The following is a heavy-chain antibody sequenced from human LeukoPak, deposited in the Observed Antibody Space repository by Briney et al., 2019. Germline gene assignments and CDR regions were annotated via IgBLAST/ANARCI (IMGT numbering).Heavy chain of an antibody. V-gene: IGHV1-8*03. Sequence: APVKVSCKASGYTFTSYDINWVRQATGQGLEWMGWMNPNSGNTGYAQKFQGRVTITRNTSISTAYMELSSLRSEDTAVYYCARAEYSYGYRPDAFDIWGQGTMVTVSS. D-gene: IGHD5-18*01. CDR2: MNPNSGNT. CDR1: GYTFTSYD. J-gene: IGHJ3*02. CDR3: ARAEYSYGYRPDAFDI.